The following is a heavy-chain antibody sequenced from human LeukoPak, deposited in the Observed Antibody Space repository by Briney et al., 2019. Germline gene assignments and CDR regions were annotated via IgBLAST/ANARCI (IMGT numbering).Heavy chain of an antibody. CDR2: ISGSGGST. V-gene: IGHV3-23*01. D-gene: IGHD3-16*01. J-gene: IGHJ4*02. Sequence: PGGSLRLSCAASGFTFSSYAMSWVRQAPGKGLEWVSAISGSGGSTYYADSVKGGFTISRENSKNTLYLQMNSLRAKDTAVYYCAKDKVTRGRLGGFHYWGQGTLVSVS. CDR1: GFTFSSYA. CDR3: AKDKVTRGRLGGFHY.